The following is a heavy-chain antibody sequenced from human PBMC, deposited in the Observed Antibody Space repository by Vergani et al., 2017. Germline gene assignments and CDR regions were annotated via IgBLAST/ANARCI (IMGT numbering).Heavy chain of an antibody. J-gene: IGHJ4*02. CDR3: TKGSRGYTGYFFDY. CDR1: GFSFPGYA. D-gene: IGHD5-12*01. V-gene: IGHV3-23*01. CDR2: VSGSSATP. Sequence: EVQLLESGGSLKQPGGSVRLSCEASGFSFPGYAMSWVRQAPGKGLEWVSSVSGSSATPYYADSVKGRFIISRDNSKNTLHLQMNSLRADDTAVYYCTKGSRGYTGYFFDYWGQGTLATVSS.